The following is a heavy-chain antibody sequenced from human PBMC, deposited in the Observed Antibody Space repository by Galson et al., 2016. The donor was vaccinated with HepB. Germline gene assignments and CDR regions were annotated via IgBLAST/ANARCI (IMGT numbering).Heavy chain of an antibody. Sequence: SLRLSCAASGFTFGRYAMSWVRQAPGKGLVWVSAISGDGGSTYYAGSVQGRFTSSRDRSTNTMYLQMNSLRTDDTAVYYCARFTQEWLDRVYYFDYWGQGTLVTVSS. J-gene: IGHJ4*02. D-gene: IGHD6-19*01. CDR2: ISGDGGST. V-gene: IGHV3-23*01. CDR1: GFTFGRYA. CDR3: ARFTQEWLDRVYYFDY.